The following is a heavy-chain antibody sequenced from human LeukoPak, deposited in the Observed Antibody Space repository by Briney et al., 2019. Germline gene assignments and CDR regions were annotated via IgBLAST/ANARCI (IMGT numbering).Heavy chain of an antibody. Sequence: PSETLSLTCTVSGGSISSSSYYWGWIRQPPGKGLEWIGGIYYSGSTDYNPSLKSRVTISVDTSKNQFSLKLSSVTAADTAVYYCARPRILVDIQLWFGDDAFDIWGQGTMVTVSS. CDR2: IYYSGST. J-gene: IGHJ3*02. V-gene: IGHV4-39*01. D-gene: IGHD3-10*01. CDR3: ARPRILVDIQLWFGDDAFDI. CDR1: GGSISSSSYY.